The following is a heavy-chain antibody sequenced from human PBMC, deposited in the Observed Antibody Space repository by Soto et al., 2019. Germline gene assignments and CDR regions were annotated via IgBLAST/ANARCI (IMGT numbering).Heavy chain of an antibody. CDR1: GFTFRNYA. Sequence: GGSLRLSCAASGFTFRNYAMSWVRQAPGKGLEWVSDISASGGSSYYADSVKCRFTISRDNSKNTVYLQMNSLRVDDTAVYYCAKVPDVSDYWGQGTLVTVSS. V-gene: IGHV3-23*01. J-gene: IGHJ4*02. CDR2: ISASGGSS. D-gene: IGHD2-8*01. CDR3: AKVPDVSDY.